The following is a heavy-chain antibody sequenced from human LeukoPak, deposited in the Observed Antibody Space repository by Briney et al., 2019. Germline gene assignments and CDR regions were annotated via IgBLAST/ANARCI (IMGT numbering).Heavy chain of an antibody. CDR2: ISSSSTI. J-gene: IGHJ4*02. D-gene: IGHD1-1*01. CDR3: AGDGISSPFVIDY. CDR1: GFTFSSYS. V-gene: IGHV3-48*02. Sequence: GGSLRLSCAASGFTFSSYSMNWVRQAPGKGLEWVSYISSSSTIYYADSVKGRFTISRDNAKNSLYLQMNSLRDEDTAVYYCAGDGISSPFVIDYWGQGTLVTVSS.